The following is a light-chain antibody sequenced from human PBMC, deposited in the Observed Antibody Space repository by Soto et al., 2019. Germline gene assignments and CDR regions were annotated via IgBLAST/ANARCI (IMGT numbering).Light chain of an antibody. J-gene: IGKJ1*01. CDR2: DAS. V-gene: IGKV1-5*01. CDR1: QSISSW. Sequence: DIQMTQSPSTLSASVGDRVTITCRASQSISSWLAWYQQKPGKAPKLLIYDASSLESGVPSRFSGSGSGTEFTLTISSLQPYDFATYYCQHYNSYSTTFGQGTKVEIK. CDR3: QHYNSYSTT.